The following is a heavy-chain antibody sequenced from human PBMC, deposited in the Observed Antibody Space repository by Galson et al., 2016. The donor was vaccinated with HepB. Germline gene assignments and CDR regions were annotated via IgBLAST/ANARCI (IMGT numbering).Heavy chain of an antibody. V-gene: IGHV4-34*12. J-gene: IGHJ4*02. D-gene: IGHD6-19*01. CDR3: ARNSSGYYSY. Sequence: SETLSLTCAVYGGSFSGYSWSWIRQTPGKGLEWIGEVVHSGGTNYNPSLKSRVSISVDTSKTQFSLRLSSVTAADTAVYYCARNSSGYYSYWGQGSQVTVSS. CDR2: VVHSGGT. CDR1: GGSFSGYS.